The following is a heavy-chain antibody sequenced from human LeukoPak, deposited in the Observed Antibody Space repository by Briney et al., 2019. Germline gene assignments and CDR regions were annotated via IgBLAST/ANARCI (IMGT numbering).Heavy chain of an antibody. V-gene: IGHV3-48*03. CDR2: ISSSGSTI. Sequence: PGGSLRLSCAASGFTFSSYEMNWVRQAPEKGLEWVSNISSSGSTIYYADSVKGRFTISRDNAKNSLYLQMNSLRAEDTAVYYCASGLPYYFDSSGYYLDYWGQGTLVTVSS. CDR1: GFTFSSYE. CDR3: ASGLPYYFDSSGYYLDY. J-gene: IGHJ4*02. D-gene: IGHD3-22*01.